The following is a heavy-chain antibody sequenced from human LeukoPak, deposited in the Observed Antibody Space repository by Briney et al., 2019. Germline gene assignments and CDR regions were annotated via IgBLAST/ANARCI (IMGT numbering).Heavy chain of an antibody. CDR2: IIPIFGTA. V-gene: IGHV1-69*13. CDR1: GGTFSSYA. J-gene: IGHJ3*02. Sequence: AASVKVSCKASGGTFSSYAISWVRQAPGQGLEWMGGIIPIFGTANYAQKFQGRVTITADESTGTAYMELSSLRSEDTAVYYCESWYQLLFSEEDAFDIWGQGTMVTVSS. D-gene: IGHD2-2*01. CDR3: ESWYQLLFSEEDAFDI.